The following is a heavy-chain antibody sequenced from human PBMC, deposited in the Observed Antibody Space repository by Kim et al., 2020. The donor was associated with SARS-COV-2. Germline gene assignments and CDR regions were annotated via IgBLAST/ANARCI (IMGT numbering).Heavy chain of an antibody. J-gene: IGHJ4*02. Sequence: YSADTVKGRFTIARESANNSLHLQMNSLRAEDTAVYYCARGDFGYSGFDYWGQGTLVTVSS. V-gene: IGHV3-21*01. D-gene: IGHD2-15*01. CDR3: ARGDFGYSGFDY.